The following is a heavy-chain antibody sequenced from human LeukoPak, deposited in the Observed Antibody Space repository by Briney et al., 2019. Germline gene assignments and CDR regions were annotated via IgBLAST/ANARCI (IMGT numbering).Heavy chain of an antibody. J-gene: IGHJ4*02. CDR3: VRSAPSSLLDY. CDR2: INPNRGGT. CDR1: GYSFTGSY. D-gene: IGHD6-6*01. V-gene: IGHV1-2*02. Sequence: ASVKVSCKTSGYSFTGSYINWVRQAPGQGLEWMGWINPNRGGTNYAQKFQGRVTMSRDTYLSTAYMDLSRLTSDDTAVYFCVRSAPSSLLDYWGQGTLVTVSS.